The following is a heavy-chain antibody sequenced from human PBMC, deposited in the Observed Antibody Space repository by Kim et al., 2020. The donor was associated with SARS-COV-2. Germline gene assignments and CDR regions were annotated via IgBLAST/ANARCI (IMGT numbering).Heavy chain of an antibody. CDR3: ARDSGAGTLDY. D-gene: IGHD6-13*01. Sequence: TGHAQKVQGRVPMTRDTSTSTVYMELCSLRSEDTTVYYCARDSGAGTLDYWGQGTLVTVSS. J-gene: IGHJ4*02. V-gene: IGHV1-46*01. CDR2: T.